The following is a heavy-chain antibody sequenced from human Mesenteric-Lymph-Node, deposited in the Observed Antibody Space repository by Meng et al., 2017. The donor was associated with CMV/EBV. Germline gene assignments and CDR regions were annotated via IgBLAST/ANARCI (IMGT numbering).Heavy chain of an antibody. CDR1: GGSISSYY. CDR2: IYYSGST. J-gene: IGHJ6*02. D-gene: IGHD3-3*01. CDR3: ARDPGYYDFWSGQHPYYYGMDV. V-gene: IGHV4-59*01. Sequence: SETLSLTCTVSGGSISSYYWSWIRQPPGKGLEWIGYIYYSGSTNYNPSLKSRFTISVDTSKNQFSLKLSSVTAADTAVYYCARDPGYYDFWSGQHPYYYGMDVWGQGTTVTVSS.